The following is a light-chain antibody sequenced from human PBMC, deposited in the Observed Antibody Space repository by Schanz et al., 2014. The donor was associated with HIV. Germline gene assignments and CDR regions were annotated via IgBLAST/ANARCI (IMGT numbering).Light chain of an antibody. CDR1: QSIGSN. J-gene: IGKJ1*01. Sequence: EMVMTQSPATLSASPGERATLSCRASQSIGSNLAWYHQKPRQAPRLLIYRASTRATGIPARFSGSGSGTEFTLTISSLLSEDFAIYYCQQFNNWPPEGTFGQGTKVELK. V-gene: IGKV3-15*01. CDR2: RAS. CDR3: QQFNNWPPEGT.